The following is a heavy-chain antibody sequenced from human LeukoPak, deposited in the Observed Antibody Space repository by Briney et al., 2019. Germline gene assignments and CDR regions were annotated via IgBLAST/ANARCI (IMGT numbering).Heavy chain of an antibody. Sequence: ASVKVSCKASGYTFTSYAISWVRQAPGQGLEWMGGIIPIFGTANYAQKFQGRVTITTDESTSTAYMELSSLRSEDTAVHYCARGVDILTGLNPSDGERWGQGTLVTVSS. J-gene: IGHJ4*02. D-gene: IGHD3-9*01. V-gene: IGHV1-69*05. CDR3: ARGVDILTGLNPSDGER. CDR2: IIPIFGTA. CDR1: GYTFTSYA.